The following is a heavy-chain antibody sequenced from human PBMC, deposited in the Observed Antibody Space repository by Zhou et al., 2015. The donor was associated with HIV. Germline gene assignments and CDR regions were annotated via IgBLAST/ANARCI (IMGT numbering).Heavy chain of an antibody. CDR1: GGTFSSYT. CDR2: IIPILGIA. J-gene: IGHJ4*02. CDR3: ARQVGMATNPLDY. D-gene: IGHD5-24*01. Sequence: QVQLVQSGAEVKKPGSSVKVSCKASGGTFSSYTISWVRQAPGQGLEWMGRIIPILGIANYAQKFQGRVTITADKSTSTAYMELSSLRSEDTAVYYCARQVGMATNPLDYWGQGTLVTVSS. V-gene: IGHV1-69*02.